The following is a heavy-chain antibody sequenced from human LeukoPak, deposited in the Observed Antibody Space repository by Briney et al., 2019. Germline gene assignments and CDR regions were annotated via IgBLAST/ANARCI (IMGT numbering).Heavy chain of an antibody. CDR1: GYSFTGHY. CDR3: ARAYEYGWFDP. D-gene: IGHD4/OR15-4a*01. Sequence: ASVKVSCXASGYSFTGHYLHWVRQAPGQGLEWMGWINPKTGDKTCAQKFQGRVTMTWDTSITTAYMELSSLRSDDTAVYYCARAYEYGWFDPWGQGTQVTVSS. J-gene: IGHJ5*02. CDR2: INPKTGDK. V-gene: IGHV1-2*02.